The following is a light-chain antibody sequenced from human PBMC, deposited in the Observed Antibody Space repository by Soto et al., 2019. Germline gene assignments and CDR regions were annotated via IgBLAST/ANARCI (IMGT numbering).Light chain of an antibody. CDR1: QSIRTW. CDR3: KQYNSYWT. J-gene: IGKJ1*01. Sequence: QVTQVPSYLSASVGDSVTITCRASQSIRTWLAWYQQKPGSAPKLMIYKASTLDSGVPARFSGNGSGTDFALTINNVQPEDCGTYYCKQYNSYWTFGLGTKVEIK. V-gene: IGKV1-5*03. CDR2: KAS.